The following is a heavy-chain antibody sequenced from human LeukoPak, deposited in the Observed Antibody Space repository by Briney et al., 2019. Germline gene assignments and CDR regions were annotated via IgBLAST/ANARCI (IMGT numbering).Heavy chain of an antibody. CDR1: GFTFCSYS. J-gene: IGHJ4*02. Sequence: GGSLRLSSAASGFTFCSYSMNWVRQAPGKGREGVSYISSSSSTIYYADSVKGRFTISRDNAKNSLYLQMNSLRAEDTAVYYWARGEAKLPYYFDYWGQGPLVPVSS. V-gene: IGHV3-48*04. CDR3: ARGEAKLPYYFDY. D-gene: IGHD1-26*01. CDR2: ISSSSSTI.